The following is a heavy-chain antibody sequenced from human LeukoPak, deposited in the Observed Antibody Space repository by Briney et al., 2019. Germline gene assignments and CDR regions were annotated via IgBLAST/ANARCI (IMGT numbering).Heavy chain of an antibody. CDR2: ISWHSGNI. J-gene: IGHJ4*02. V-gene: IGHV3-9*01. CDR3: AKDSWGDDGVFDY. D-gene: IGHD2-21*02. Sequence: GRSLRLSYAGSGFNFDDYSMHWVRQAPGKGLEWVSSISWHSGNIGYADSVKGRFTISRNNDKNSVYLQMNTLRTEDTALYYCAKDSWGDDGVFDYWGQGTLVTVSS. CDR1: GFNFDDYS.